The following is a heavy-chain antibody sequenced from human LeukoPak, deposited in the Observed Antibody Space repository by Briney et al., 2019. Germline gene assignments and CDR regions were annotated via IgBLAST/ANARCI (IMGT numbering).Heavy chain of an antibody. D-gene: IGHD3-9*01. CDR3: AVGSYYDILTGYPVIDY. V-gene: IGHV4-4*07. CDR1: GGSISTYY. Sequence: PSETLSLTCTVSGGSISTYYWSWIRQPAGKGLEWIGRIYSGGSTNYNPSLKSRVTISVDKSKNQFSLKLSSVTAADTAVYYCAVGSYYDILTGYPVIDYWGQGTLVTVSS. J-gene: IGHJ4*02. CDR2: IYSGGST.